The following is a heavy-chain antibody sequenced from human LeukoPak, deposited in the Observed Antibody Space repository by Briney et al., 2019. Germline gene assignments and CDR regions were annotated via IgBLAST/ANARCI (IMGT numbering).Heavy chain of an antibody. CDR3: ARADRGNAYYNYMDV. J-gene: IGHJ6*03. CDR1: GGSISSGDCY. Sequence: SETLSLTCTVSGGSISSGDCYWAWIRQPPGKGLEFIGAIYHNGDTYDNPSLNSRIAISIDTCRNQFSLRLSSVTAADTAVYYCARADRGNAYYNYMDVWGEGTAVTVSS. D-gene: IGHD3-22*01. CDR2: IYHNGDT. V-gene: IGHV4-39*07.